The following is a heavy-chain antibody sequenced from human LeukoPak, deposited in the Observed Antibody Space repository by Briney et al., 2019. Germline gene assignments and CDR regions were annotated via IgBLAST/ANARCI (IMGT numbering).Heavy chain of an antibody. V-gene: IGHV4-4*02. CDR2: IYQSGST. Sequence: PSETLSLTCAVSGDSISSSRWWSWVRQSPGKGLEWIGEIYQSGSTEYNPSLKSRATISVDKSHNQFSLRLTSVTAADTAVYFCATDTNPRDWYFNFWGRGTLVTVSS. CDR1: GDSISSSRW. J-gene: IGHJ2*01. CDR3: ATDTNPRDWYFNF.